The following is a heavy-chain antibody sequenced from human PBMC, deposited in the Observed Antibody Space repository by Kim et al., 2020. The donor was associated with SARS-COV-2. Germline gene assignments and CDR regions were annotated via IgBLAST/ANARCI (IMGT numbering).Heavy chain of an antibody. J-gene: IGHJ4*02. D-gene: IGHD3-22*01. CDR2: ISAYNGNT. CDR3: ARDGSGIYYDSSGYYSDY. Sequence: ASVKVSCKASGYTFTSYGISWVRQAPGQGLEWMGWISAYNGNTNYAQKLQGRVTMTTDTSTSTAYMELRSLRSDDTAVYYCARDGSGIYYDSSGYYSDYWGPGTLLTVSS. CDR1: GYTFTSYG. V-gene: IGHV1-18*04.